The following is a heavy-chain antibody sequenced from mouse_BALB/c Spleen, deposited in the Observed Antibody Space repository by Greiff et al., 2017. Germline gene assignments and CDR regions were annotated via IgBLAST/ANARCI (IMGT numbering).Heavy chain of an antibody. J-gene: IGHJ3*01. CDR2: IWWNDDK. V-gene: IGHV8-8*01. Sequence: QVTLKVSGPGILQPSQTLSLTCSFSGFSLSTSGMSGGWLRQPSGLGLEWLVHIWWNDDKYYNPALKSRLTISKDTSNNQVFLKIASVVTADTATYYCARMGTGWFAYWGQGTLVTVSA. CDR3: ARMGTGWFAY. CDR1: GFSLSTSGMS. D-gene: IGHD3-3*01.